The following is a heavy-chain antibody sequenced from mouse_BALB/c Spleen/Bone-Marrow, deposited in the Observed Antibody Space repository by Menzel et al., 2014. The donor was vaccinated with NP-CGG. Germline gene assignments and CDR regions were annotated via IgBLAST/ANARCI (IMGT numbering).Heavy chain of an antibody. Sequence: EVQVVESGGGLVKPGGSLKLSCAASGFTFSSYAMSWIRQTPEKRLEWVATISSGGNYTYYPDSVKGRFTISRDNAKNTLYLQMSSLRSEDTAMYYCARPNTDYFDYWGQGTTPTVSS. CDR3: ARPNTDYFDY. J-gene: IGHJ2*01. CDR2: ISSGGNYT. CDR1: GFTFSSYA. V-gene: IGHV5-9-3*01. D-gene: IGHD5-1-1*01.